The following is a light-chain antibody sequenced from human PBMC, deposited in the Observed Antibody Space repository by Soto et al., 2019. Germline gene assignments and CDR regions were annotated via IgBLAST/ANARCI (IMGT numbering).Light chain of an antibody. CDR1: SSDVGVYNF. CDR2: EVS. Sequence: QSVLTQPASVSESPGQSITISCTGTSSDVGVYNFVSWYQHHPGKAPKLMIYEVSNRPSGISNRFSGSKSGNTASLTISGLQAEDEADYYCSSYAGSNVVVFGTGTKVTVL. J-gene: IGLJ1*01. CDR3: SSYAGSNVVV. V-gene: IGLV2-14*01.